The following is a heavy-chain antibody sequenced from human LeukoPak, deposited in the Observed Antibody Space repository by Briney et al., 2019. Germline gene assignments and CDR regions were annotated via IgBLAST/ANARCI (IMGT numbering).Heavy chain of an antibody. J-gene: IGHJ4*02. V-gene: IGHV3-30*02. D-gene: IGHD6-6*01. CDR1: GFTFNTFG. CDR2: LRYDGSNK. Sequence: GGSLRLSCAASGFTFNTFGMHWVRQAPGKGLEWVAFLRYDGSNKFYADSVRGRFTISRDNSDNTVYLQMDSLRDEDTALYFCAKDSWSTASHQLPSRLGLVDYWGQGTLVTVSS. CDR3: AKDSWSTASHQLPSRLGLVDY.